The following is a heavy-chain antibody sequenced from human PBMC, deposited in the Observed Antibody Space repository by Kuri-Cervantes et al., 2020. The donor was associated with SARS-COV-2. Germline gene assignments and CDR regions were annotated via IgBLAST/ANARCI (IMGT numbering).Heavy chain of an antibody. Sequence: GESLKISCTTSGFTFGDYAMSWVRQAPGKGLEWVGFIRSKAYGGTTEYAASVKGRFTISGDDSKSIAYLQMNSLKTEDTAVYYCTTETSSGWFGWFDPWGQGTLVTVSS. V-gene: IGHV3-49*04. J-gene: IGHJ5*02. D-gene: IGHD6-19*01. CDR3: TTETSSGWFGWFDP. CDR1: GFTFGDYA. CDR2: IRSKAYGGTT.